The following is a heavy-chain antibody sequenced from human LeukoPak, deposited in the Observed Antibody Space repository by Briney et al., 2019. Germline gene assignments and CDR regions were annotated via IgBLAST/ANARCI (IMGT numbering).Heavy chain of an antibody. CDR1: GFTVSSNY. Sequence: PGGSLRLSCAASGFTVSSNYMTWVRQAPGKGLEWVSTIYSGGSTYYADSVKGRFTISRDSSKNTLYLQMNSLRAEDTAVYYCAKAGDSTPYHFDYWGQGTLVTVSS. J-gene: IGHJ4*02. V-gene: IGHV3-53*01. CDR2: IYSGGST. D-gene: IGHD3-10*01. CDR3: AKAGDSTPYHFDY.